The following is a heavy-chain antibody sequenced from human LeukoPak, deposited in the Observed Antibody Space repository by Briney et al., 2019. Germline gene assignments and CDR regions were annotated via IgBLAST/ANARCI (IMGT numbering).Heavy chain of an antibody. CDR1: GFTFSSYW. J-gene: IGHJ6*04. Sequence: GGSLRLSCTASGFTFSSYWMSWVRQAPGQGLEWVANIKQDGSEKYYVDSVKGRFTISRDNAKNSLYLQMNSLRAEDTAVYYCARDPGSTSRDYGMDVWGKGTTVTVSS. CDR3: ARDPGSTSRDYGMDV. D-gene: IGHD2-2*01. CDR2: IKQDGSEK. V-gene: IGHV3-7*03.